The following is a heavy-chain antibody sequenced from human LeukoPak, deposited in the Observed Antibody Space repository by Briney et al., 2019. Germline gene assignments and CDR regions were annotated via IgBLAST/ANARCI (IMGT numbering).Heavy chain of an antibody. V-gene: IGHV3-30*02. CDR2: IRYDGSNK. CDR3: AKDTSWGVVTATFDY. Sequence: GGSLRLSCAASGFTFSSYGMHWVRQAPGKGLEWVAFIRYDGSNKYYADSVKGRFTISRDNSKNSLYLQMNSLRAEDTALYYCAKDTSWGVVTATFDYWGQGTLVTVSS. J-gene: IGHJ4*02. D-gene: IGHD2-21*02. CDR1: GFTFSSYG.